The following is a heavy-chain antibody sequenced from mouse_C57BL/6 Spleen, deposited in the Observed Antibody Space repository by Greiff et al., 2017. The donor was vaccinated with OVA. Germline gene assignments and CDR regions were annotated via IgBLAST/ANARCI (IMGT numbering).Heavy chain of an antibody. CDR1: GYAFSSSG. Sequence: QVQLKQSGPELVKPGASVKISCKASGYAFSSSGMNWVKQRPGKGLEWIGRIYPGDGDTNYNGKFKGKATLTADKTSSTAYMQLSSLTSEDSAVYFCARAPESAMDYWGQGTSVTVSA. V-gene: IGHV1-82*01. CDR2: IYPGDGDT. J-gene: IGHJ4*01. CDR3: ARAPESAMDY.